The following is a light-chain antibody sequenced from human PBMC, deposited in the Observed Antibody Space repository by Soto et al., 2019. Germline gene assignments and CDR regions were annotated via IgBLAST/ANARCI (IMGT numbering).Light chain of an antibody. CDR3: AACDDSLNGPV. CDR1: SSNIGTNP. Sequence: QSVLTQPPSASGTPGQRVSISCSGSSSNIGTNPVNWYQQLPGTAPKLLIYTNSQRPSGVPDRFSGSKSDTSASLAISGLQSEDEADYYCAACDDSLNGPVFGGGTNLTVL. V-gene: IGLV1-44*01. CDR2: TNS. J-gene: IGLJ2*01.